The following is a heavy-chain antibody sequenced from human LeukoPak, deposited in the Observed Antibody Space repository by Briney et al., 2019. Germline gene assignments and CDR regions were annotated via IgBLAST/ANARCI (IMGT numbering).Heavy chain of an antibody. CDR1: GGSISGTNW. CDR3: SRESGPFCPFGY. Sequence: PSGTPSLTCGVSGGSISGTNWWSWVRQPPGQGLEWIGEVSLAGQTIYNPSLNRLVTLSLDKSSHKLSLHLPSLTPTDAPAYFCSRESGPFCPFGYWGQGTLVIVSS. CDR2: VSLAGQT. D-gene: IGHD1-26*01. V-gene: IGHV4-4*02. J-gene: IGHJ4*02.